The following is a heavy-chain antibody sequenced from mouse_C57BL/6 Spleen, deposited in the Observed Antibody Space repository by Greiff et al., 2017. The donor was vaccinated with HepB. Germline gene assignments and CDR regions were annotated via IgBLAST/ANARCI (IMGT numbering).Heavy chain of an antibody. D-gene: IGHD2-1*01. J-gene: IGHJ2*01. Sequence: EVKLVESGEGLVKPGGSLKLSCAASGFTFSSYAMSRVRQTPEKRLEWVAYISSGGDYIYYADTVKGRFTISRDNARNTLYLQMSSLKSEDTAMYYCTRGYGNYGADYFDYWGQGTTLTVSS. CDR1: GFTFSSYA. CDR2: ISSGGDYI. CDR3: TRGYGNYGADYFDY. V-gene: IGHV5-9-1*02.